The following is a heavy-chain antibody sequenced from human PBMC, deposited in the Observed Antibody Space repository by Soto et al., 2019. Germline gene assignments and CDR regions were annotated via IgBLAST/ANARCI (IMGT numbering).Heavy chain of an antibody. CDR1: GYTFTRYT. D-gene: IGHD2-15*01. J-gene: IGHJ5*02. Sequence: QVQLVQSGAEVKKPGASVKISCKASGYTFTRYTMNWVRQAPGQRLEWMGWINPDNGNTKSSQKFQDRVIITRATSASTAYMDLSSLSSEATAVYYCARGIATGQLDPWGQGTLVTVSS. CDR3: ARGIATGQLDP. CDR2: INPDNGNT. V-gene: IGHV1-3*01.